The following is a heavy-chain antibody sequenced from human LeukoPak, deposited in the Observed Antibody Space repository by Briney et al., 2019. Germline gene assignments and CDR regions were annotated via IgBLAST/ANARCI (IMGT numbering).Heavy chain of an antibody. D-gene: IGHD2-15*01. J-gene: IGHJ6*03. CDR3: AKNGDRGAYCTGGTCYPYFYYYMDV. Sequence: PGGSLRLSCAASGFTFSTFAMIWVRQPPGKGLEWVSSISSTGGTTYYADSVKGRFTISRDNSKNTLYLQMNSLRAEDTAIYYCAKNGDRGAYCTGGTCYPYFYYYMDVWGKGTTVTI. CDR2: ISSTGGTT. V-gene: IGHV3-23*01. CDR1: GFTFSTFA.